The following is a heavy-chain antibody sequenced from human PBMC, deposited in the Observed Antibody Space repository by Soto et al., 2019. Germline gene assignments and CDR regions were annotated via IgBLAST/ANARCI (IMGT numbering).Heavy chain of an antibody. Sequence: QVQLVQSGAEVKKPGASVKVSCKASGYTFTSYDINWVRQATGQGLELMGWMNPNSGSTGYAQKFQGRVTMTRNTSISTAYMELSSLRSEDTAVYYCARGTTYYDFWSGYYLPYSYYYGMDVWGQGTTVTVSS. CDR3: ARGTTYYDFWSGYYLPYSYYYGMDV. V-gene: IGHV1-8*01. J-gene: IGHJ6*02. D-gene: IGHD3-3*01. CDR1: GYTFTSYD. CDR2: MNPNSGST.